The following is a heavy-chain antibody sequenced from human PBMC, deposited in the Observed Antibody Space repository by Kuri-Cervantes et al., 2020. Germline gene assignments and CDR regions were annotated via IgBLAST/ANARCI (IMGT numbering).Heavy chain of an antibody. CDR1: GFTFSNYW. V-gene: IGHV3-74*01. Sequence: GGSLRLSCAASGFTFSNYWMHWVRQVPGKGLVWVSRIDTDGSTTTYADSVKGRFTISRDNAKNTLYLQMSSLRVEDTAVYYCARTDCGGGCSRSGFYFDYWGQGTLVTVSS. D-gene: IGHD2-21*02. J-gene: IGHJ4*02. CDR2: IDTDGSTT. CDR3: ARTDCGGGCSRSGFYFDY.